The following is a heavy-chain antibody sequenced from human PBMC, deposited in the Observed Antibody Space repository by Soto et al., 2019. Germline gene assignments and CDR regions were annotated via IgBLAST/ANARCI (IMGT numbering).Heavy chain of an antibody. J-gene: IGHJ3*02. D-gene: IGHD2-15*01. CDR2: ISYSGST. V-gene: IGHV4-39*01. Sequence: SETLSLTCTVSGGSISSDSYYWGWIRQSPEKGLEWIASISYSGSTYYNPTLKSRLIISVDTSKSQFSLKLSSVTAADTAVYYCARQGRVVRTAFDIWGQGTMVTVSS. CDR1: GGSISSDSYY. CDR3: ARQGRVVRTAFDI.